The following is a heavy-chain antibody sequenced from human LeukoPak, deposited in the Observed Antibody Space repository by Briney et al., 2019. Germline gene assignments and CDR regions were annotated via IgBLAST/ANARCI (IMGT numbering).Heavy chain of an antibody. CDR3: AKSIVVALDYDAFDI. CDR1: GFTFSSYS. J-gene: IGHJ3*02. D-gene: IGHD3-22*01. Sequence: GGSLRLSCAASGFTFSSYSMNWVRQAPGKGLEWVSSISSSSSYIYYADSVKGRFTISRDNAKNSLYLQMNSLRAEDTALYYCAKSIVVALDYDAFDIWGQGTMVTVSS. V-gene: IGHV3-21*04. CDR2: ISSSSSYI.